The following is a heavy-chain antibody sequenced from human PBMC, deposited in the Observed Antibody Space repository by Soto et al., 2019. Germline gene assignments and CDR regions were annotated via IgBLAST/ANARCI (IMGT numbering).Heavy chain of an antibody. V-gene: IGHV3-30*18. CDR3: AKDSPSAPFDH. J-gene: IGHJ4*02. CDR1: GFSFGNYG. CDR2: ISHDAKNA. Sequence: QVQLVESGGGMVLPGRSLRLSCAAAGFSFGNYGMHWVRQAPGEGLEGVALISHDAKNAYYADSVQGRFTISRDNVKNTLYLQMNSLRLEDTAVYHCAKDSPSAPFDHGGQGVLVTVSS.